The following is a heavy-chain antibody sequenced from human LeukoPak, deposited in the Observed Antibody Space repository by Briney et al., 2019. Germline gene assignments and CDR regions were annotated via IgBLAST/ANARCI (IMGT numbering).Heavy chain of an antibody. Sequence: GGTLRLSCAASGFTFSSYGMHWVRQAPGKGLEWVAFIRYDGSNKYYADSVKGRFTISRDNAKNTVYLQLNSLRGEDAAVYYCARDRGSTELDYWGQGTLVTVSS. CDR3: ARDRGSTELDY. CDR2: IRYDGSNK. V-gene: IGHV3-30*02. CDR1: GFTFSSYG. J-gene: IGHJ4*02. D-gene: IGHD6-13*01.